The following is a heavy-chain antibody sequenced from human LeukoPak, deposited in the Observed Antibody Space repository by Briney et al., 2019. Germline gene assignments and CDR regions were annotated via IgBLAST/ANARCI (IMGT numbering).Heavy chain of an antibody. J-gene: IGHJ4*02. V-gene: IGHV3-23*01. Sequence: GGSLRLSCAASGFTFNSYAISWVRQAPGKGLEWISGSSFGGGTTYYADSVKGRFTISRDNSKNTLSLQMNSLRVEDTAVYYCAKSMSTSRSGLDSWGQGTLVTVPS. D-gene: IGHD5/OR15-5a*01. CDR1: GFTFNSYA. CDR3: AKSMSTSRSGLDS. CDR2: SSFGGGTT.